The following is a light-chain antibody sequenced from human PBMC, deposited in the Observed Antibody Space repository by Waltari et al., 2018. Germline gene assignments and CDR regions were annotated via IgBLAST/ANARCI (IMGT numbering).Light chain of an antibody. CDR1: QSISKW. V-gene: IGKV1-5*03. J-gene: IGKJ4*01. Sequence: DIRMTQSPSTLSASAGDRVIISCRARQSISKWLAWYQQKPGKHPKLLIYEASTFQSGVTSRVSGAGAWTDVTLTISSLQPDDGAAYYCQQYNSYSLLTFGGGTKVEIK. CDR3: QQYNSYSLLT. CDR2: EAS.